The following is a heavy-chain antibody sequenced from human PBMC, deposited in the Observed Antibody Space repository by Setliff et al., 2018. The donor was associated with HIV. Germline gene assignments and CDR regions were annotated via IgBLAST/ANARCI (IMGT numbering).Heavy chain of an antibody. CDR3: ARELAAAGTGFQH. CDR2: INHSGST. J-gene: IGHJ1*01. V-gene: IGHV4-34*01. Sequence: PSETLSLTCAVYGGSFSGYYWSWIRQPPGKGLEWIGEINHSGSTNYNPSLKSRVTISVDTSKNQFSLKLSSVTAADTAVYYCARELAAAGTGFQHGGQGTLVTVSS. CDR1: GGSFSGYY. D-gene: IGHD6-13*01.